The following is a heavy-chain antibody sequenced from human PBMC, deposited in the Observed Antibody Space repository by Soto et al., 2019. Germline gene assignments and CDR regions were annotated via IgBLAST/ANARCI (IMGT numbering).Heavy chain of an antibody. CDR2: ISSSSYI. D-gene: IGHD2-21*02. CDR3: ARDSPRRAYCGGDCYSYYYYYGMDV. V-gene: IGHV3-21*01. CDR1: GFTFSSYS. Sequence: GGSLRLSCAASGFTFSSYSMNWVRQAPGKGLEWVSSISSSSYIYYADSVKGRFTISRDNAKNSLYLQMNSLRAEDTAVYYCARDSPRRAYCGGDCYSYYYYYGMDVWGQGTTVTVSS. J-gene: IGHJ6*02.